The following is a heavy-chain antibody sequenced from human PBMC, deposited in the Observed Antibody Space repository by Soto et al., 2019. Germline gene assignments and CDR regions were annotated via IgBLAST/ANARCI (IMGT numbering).Heavy chain of an antibody. CDR2: INHSGST. Sequence: SETLSLTCAVYGGSFSGYYWSWIRQPPGKGLEWIGEINHSGSTNYNPSLKSRVTISVDTSKNQFSLKLSSVTAADTAVYYCAREGLGYRHRSGWYNWFDPWGQGTLVTVSS. CDR1: GGSFSGYY. J-gene: IGHJ5*02. V-gene: IGHV4-34*01. CDR3: AREGLGYRHRSGWYNWFDP. D-gene: IGHD6-19*01.